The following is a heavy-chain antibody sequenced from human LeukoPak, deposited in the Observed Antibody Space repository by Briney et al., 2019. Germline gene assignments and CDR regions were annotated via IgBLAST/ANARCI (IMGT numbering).Heavy chain of an antibody. J-gene: IGHJ4*02. Sequence: GGSLRLSCAASDFDFSCHATTWVRQAPGKGLEWVSAISISGTKTYYGDSVKGRFIISRDNSKNTLYLQMNSLRVEDTAVYYCANEIRPNDYWGQGTLVTVSS. D-gene: IGHD4-17*01. CDR2: ISISGTKT. CDR3: ANEIRPNDY. CDR1: DFDFSCHA. V-gene: IGHV3-23*01.